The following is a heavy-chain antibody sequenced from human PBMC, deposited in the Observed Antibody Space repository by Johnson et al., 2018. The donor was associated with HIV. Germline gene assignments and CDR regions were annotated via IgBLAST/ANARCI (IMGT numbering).Heavy chain of an antibody. CDR3: AKCIWGSSLIDVFDI. Sequence: QVQLVQSGGGVVQPGRSLRLFCAVSGFNFNTYTMHWVRQAPGRGLEWVAVISYDGGNRYYADSVKGRFSISRDTSKNTLYLQMNSLRAEDTAVYYSAKCIWGSSLIDVFDIWGQGTMVTVSS. CDR2: ISYDGGNR. D-gene: IGHD6-13*01. CDR1: GFNFNTYT. J-gene: IGHJ3*02. V-gene: IGHV3-30*07.